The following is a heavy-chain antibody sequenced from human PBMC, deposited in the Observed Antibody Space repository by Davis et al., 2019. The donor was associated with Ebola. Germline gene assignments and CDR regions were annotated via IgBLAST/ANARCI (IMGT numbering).Heavy chain of an antibody. V-gene: IGHV3-30-3*01. CDR1: GFTFSSYA. CDR3: ARVYDYHYGMDV. D-gene: IGHD5-12*01. Sequence: GESLKISCAASGFTFSSYAMHWVRQAPGKGLEWVAVISYDGSNKYYADSVKGRFTISRDNSKNTLYLQMNSLRAEDTAVYYCARVYDYHYGMDVWGQGTTVTVSS. J-gene: IGHJ6*02. CDR2: ISYDGSNK.